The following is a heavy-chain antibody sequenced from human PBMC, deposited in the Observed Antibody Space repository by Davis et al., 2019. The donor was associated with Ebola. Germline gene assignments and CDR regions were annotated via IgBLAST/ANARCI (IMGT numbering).Heavy chain of an antibody. J-gene: IGHJ4*02. D-gene: IGHD6-19*01. CDR1: GFTFSSYS. CDR3: AAALAVTGHLYFDY. V-gene: IGHV3-21*04. Sequence: GESPITPFPSLGFTFSSYSMNWVRQAPGKGLEWVSSISSSSSYIYYADSVNSRFTISRDNSENTLYLQMNSLRADDTAVYYGAAALAVTGHLYFDYWGQGTLVTVSS. CDR2: ISSSSSYI.